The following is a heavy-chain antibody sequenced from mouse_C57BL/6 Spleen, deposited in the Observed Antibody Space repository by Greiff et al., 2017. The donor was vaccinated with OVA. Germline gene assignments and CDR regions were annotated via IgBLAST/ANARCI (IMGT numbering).Heavy chain of an antibody. J-gene: IGHJ3*01. Sequence: QVQLQQPGAELVKPGASVKLSCKASGYTFTSYWMQWVKQRPGQGLEWIGEIDPSDSYTNYNQKFKGKATLTVDTSSSTAYMQLSSLTSEDSAVYYCARRPPAYWGQGTLVTVSA. CDR2: IDPSDSYT. CDR3: ARRPPAY. V-gene: IGHV1-50*01. CDR1: GYTFTSYW.